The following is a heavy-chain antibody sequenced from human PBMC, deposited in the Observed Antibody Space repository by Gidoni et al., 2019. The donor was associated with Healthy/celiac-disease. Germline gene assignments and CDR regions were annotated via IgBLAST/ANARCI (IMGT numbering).Heavy chain of an antibody. V-gene: IGHV3-7*01. Sequence: EVQLVASGGGLVQPGGSLRLSCAASGFPFSSYWLSWVRQAPGKGLEWVANIKQDGSEKYYVDSVKGRFTISRDNAKNSLYLQMNSLRAEDTAVYYCARNTGSGYDPFDYWGQGTLVTVSS. J-gene: IGHJ4*02. D-gene: IGHD5-12*01. CDR1: GFPFSSYW. CDR3: ARNTGSGYDPFDY. CDR2: IKQDGSEK.